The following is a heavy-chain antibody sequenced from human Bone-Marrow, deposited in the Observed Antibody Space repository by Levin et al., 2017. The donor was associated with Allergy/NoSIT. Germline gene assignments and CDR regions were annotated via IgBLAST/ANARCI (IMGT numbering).Heavy chain of an antibody. D-gene: IGHD3-22*01. V-gene: IGHV4-4*07. CDR3: ARDKQDDYDSSGFLDP. J-gene: IGHJ5*02. Sequence: MTSETLSLTCTVSGASINTNDWSWLRQAAGKELEWIGRIYTAGTPNYNPSLKSRVTMSVDTSKNQFSLKVRSVTVADTAIYFCARDKQDDYDSSGFLDPWGPGILVTVSS. CDR2: IYTAGTP. CDR1: GASINTND.